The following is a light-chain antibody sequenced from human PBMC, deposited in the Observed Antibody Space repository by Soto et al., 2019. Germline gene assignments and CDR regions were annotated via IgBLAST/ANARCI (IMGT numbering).Light chain of an antibody. Sequence: QSALTQPPSASGSPGQSVTISCTGTSSDVGGYNYVSWYQHHPGKAPKLRIYDVTKRPSGVPDRFSGSKSGNTASLTVSGLQAEDEADYYCSSYAGSNNLVFGGGTKLTVL. CDR2: DVT. V-gene: IGLV2-8*01. CDR3: SSYAGSNNLV. J-gene: IGLJ2*01. CDR1: SSDVGGYNY.